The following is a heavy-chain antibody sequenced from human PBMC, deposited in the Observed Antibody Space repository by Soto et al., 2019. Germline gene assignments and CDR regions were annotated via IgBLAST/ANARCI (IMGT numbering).Heavy chain of an antibody. Sequence: QVQLVQSGAEVKKPGASVKVSCKASGYTFTSYAMHWVRQAPGQRLEWMGWINAGNGNTKYAQKFQGRVTITRDTSANPAYMELSSLRSEDTAVYCCARDLGYSDGYKWGQGTLVTVSS. CDR3: ARDLGYSDGYK. V-gene: IGHV1-3*01. D-gene: IGHD5-18*01. CDR1: GYTFTSYA. J-gene: IGHJ4*02. CDR2: INAGNGNT.